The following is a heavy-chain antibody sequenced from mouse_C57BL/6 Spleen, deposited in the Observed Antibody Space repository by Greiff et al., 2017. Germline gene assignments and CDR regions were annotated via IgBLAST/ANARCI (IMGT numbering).Heavy chain of an antibody. CDR3: AREEIYDGYSLAMDY. D-gene: IGHD2-3*01. Sequence: QVQLQQSGAELVKPGASVKLSCKASGYTFTSYWMHWVKQRPGQGLEWIGMIHPNSGSTNYNEKFKSKATLTVDKSSSTAYMQLSSLTSEDSAVYYCAREEIYDGYSLAMDYWGQGTSVTVSS. CDR1: GYTFTSYW. CDR2: IHPNSGST. V-gene: IGHV1-64*01. J-gene: IGHJ4*01.